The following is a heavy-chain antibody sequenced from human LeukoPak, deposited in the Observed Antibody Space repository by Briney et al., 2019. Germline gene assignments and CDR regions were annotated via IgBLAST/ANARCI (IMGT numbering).Heavy chain of an antibody. Sequence: SETLSLTCTVSGGSTSSGDYYWGWIRQPPGKGLEWIGYIYYSGSTYYNPSLKSRVTISVDTSKNQFSLKLSSVTAADTAVYCCARQYHDYGDYGGCYFDYWGQGTLVTVSS. J-gene: IGHJ4*02. CDR1: GGSTSSGDYY. CDR2: IYYSGST. D-gene: IGHD4-17*01. V-gene: IGHV4-39*01. CDR3: ARQYHDYGDYGGCYFDY.